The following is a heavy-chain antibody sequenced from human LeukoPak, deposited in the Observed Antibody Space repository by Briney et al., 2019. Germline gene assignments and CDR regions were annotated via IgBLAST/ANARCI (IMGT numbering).Heavy chain of an antibody. D-gene: IGHD1-14*01. J-gene: IGHJ5*02. CDR3: ARGSGMYGNWFDP. Sequence: ASVKVSCKASGYTFTGYYMHWVRQAPGQGLEWMGWINTNTGNPTYAQGFTGRFVFSLDTSVSTAYLQISSLKAEDTAVYYCARGSGMYGNWFDPWGQGTLVTVSS. CDR2: INTNTGNP. V-gene: IGHV7-4-1*02. CDR1: GYTFTGYY.